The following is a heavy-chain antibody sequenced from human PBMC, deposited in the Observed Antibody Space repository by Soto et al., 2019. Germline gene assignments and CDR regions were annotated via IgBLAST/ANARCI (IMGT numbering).Heavy chain of an antibody. CDR3: ARDSVTTVTTGSFDY. D-gene: IGHD4-17*01. V-gene: IGHV3-48*02. J-gene: IGHJ4*02. CDR2: ISSSSSTI. CDR1: GFTFKTYS. Sequence: GGSLRLSCVASGFTFKTYSMNWVRQAPGKGLVWVSYISSSSSTIYYTDSVKGRLTISRDNAKNSLYLQMNSLRDEDTAVYYCARDSVTTVTTGSFDYWGQGTLVTVSS.